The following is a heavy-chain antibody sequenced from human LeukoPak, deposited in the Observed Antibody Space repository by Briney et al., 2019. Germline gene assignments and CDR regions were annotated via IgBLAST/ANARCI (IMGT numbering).Heavy chain of an antibody. CDR3: ASEKMPMMVVVNAGSDAFDL. D-gene: IGHD3-22*01. V-gene: IGHV1-2*02. CDR1: GYTFTGYY. J-gene: IGHJ3*01. CDR2: INPNSGGT. Sequence: GASVKVSCKASGYTFTGYYMHWVRQAPGQGLEWMGWINPNSGGTNYAQKFRGRVSMTRDTSISTAYMELIRLRSDDTAVYYCASEKMPMMVVVNAGSDAFDLWGQGTMVTVSS.